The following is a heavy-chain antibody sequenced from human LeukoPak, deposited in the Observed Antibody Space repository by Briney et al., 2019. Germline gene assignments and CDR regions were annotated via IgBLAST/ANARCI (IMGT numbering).Heavy chain of an antibody. J-gene: IGHJ6*02. CDR2: IYYSGST. CDR1: GGSISSSSYY. CDR3: ARRTKGMAPYYYYGMDV. V-gene: IGHV4-39*01. D-gene: IGHD5-24*01. Sequence: PSETLSLTCTVSGGSISSSSYYWGWIRQPPGKGLEWIGSIYYSGSTYYNPSLKSRVTISVDTSKNQFSLKLSSVTAADTAVYYCARRTKGMAPYYYYGMDVWGQGTTVTVSS.